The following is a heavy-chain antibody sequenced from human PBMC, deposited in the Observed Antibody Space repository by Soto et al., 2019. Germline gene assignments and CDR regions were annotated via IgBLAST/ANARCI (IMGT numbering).Heavy chain of an antibody. CDR2: TSYDGSKN. V-gene: IGHV3-33*05. J-gene: IGHJ4*02. D-gene: IGHD3-16*01. Sequence: QVQLVESGGGVVQPGTSLRLSCVGSGFTFRSYVIHWVRQAPGKGLEWVALTSYDGSKNFYGDSVRGRFTISRHNSRNTVELQRDSPRFEDRALYCCARWATTGGLDVWGQGTLVSVSS. CDR1: GFTFRSYV. CDR3: ARWATTGGLDV.